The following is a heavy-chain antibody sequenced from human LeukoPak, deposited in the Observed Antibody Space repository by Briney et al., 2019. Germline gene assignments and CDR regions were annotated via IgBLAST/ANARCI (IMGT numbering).Heavy chain of an antibody. J-gene: IGHJ4*02. Sequence: GGSLRLSCAASGFTFSSYAMSWVRQAPGKGLEWVSAVSSSGGSTNYTDSVKGRFTISRDNAKNSLYLQMSSLTAEDTALYYCARDSAELDYWGQGTLVTVSS. CDR2: VSSSGGST. V-gene: IGHV3-23*01. D-gene: IGHD1-26*01. CDR3: ARDSAELDY. CDR1: GFTFSSYA.